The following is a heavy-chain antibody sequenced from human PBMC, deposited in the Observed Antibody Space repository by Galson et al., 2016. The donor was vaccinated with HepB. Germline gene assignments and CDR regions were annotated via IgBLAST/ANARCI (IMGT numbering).Heavy chain of an antibody. CDR2: IYTSGRT. V-gene: IGHV4-61*02. D-gene: IGHD3-10*01. CDR1: GGSITGDTYY. Sequence: LSLTCTVSGGSITGDTYYWSWIRQPAGKGLEWIGRIYTSGRTNYNPSLESRVTLSLDTSRNQFSLTLSSVTAADTAVYYCAREFTYWGQGTLVTVSS. J-gene: IGHJ4*02. CDR3: AREFTY.